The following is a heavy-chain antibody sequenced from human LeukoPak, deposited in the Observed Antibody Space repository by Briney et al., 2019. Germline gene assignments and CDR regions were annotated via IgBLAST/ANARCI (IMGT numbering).Heavy chain of an antibody. V-gene: IGHV3-23*01. J-gene: IGHJ4*02. CDR1: GFTFSSYA. D-gene: IGHD3-3*01. Sequence: GGSLRLPCAASGFTFSSYAMSWVRQAPGKGLEWVSAISGSGGSTYYADSVKGRFTISRDNSKNTLYLQMNSLRAEDTAVYYCAKVFSTDYDFWSGSPTNYFDYWGQGTLVTVSS. CDR3: AKVFSTDYDFWSGSPTNYFDY. CDR2: ISGSGGST.